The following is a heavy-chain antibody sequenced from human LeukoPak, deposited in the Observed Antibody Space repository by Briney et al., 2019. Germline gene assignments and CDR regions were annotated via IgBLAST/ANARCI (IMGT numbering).Heavy chain of an antibody. J-gene: IGHJ4*02. CDR2: ISKDGSNK. Sequence: GGSLSLPCAASGFPFSNYAMNWVRQAPGKGLEWVAVISKDGSNKYYGDSVKGRFTISRDTSKNTLYLQMDSLRAEDTAVYYCAAGSDSSGWEWGQGTLVTVSS. CDR1: GFPFSNYA. V-gene: IGHV3-30-3*01. D-gene: IGHD6-19*01. CDR3: AAGSDSSGWE.